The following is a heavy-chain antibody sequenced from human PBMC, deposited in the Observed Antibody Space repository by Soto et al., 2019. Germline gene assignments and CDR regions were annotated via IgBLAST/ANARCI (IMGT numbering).Heavy chain of an antibody. CDR3: ARVRSIGYHCENADFEI. CDR1: GGTFSNYA. J-gene: IGHJ3*02. Sequence: QVQLVQSGTEVKKPGSSVKVSCKASGGTFSNYAISWVRQAPGQGLEWMGVIIPIFGTANNPQKFQGRVTITADESTSTAYMELISLRSEDTAMYFCARVRSIGYHCENADFEIWSQGTKVTVSS. CDR2: IIPIFGTA. V-gene: IGHV1-69*01. D-gene: IGHD3-22*01.